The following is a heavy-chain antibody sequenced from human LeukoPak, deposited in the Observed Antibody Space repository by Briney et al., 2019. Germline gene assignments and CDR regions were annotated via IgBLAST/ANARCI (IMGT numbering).Heavy chain of an antibody. D-gene: IGHD1-1*01. CDR2: ISPNGGST. V-gene: IGHV3-64D*06. J-gene: IGHJ4*02. Sequence: SCKASGYTFTSYAMHWVRQAPGKGLEYVSAISPNGGSTYYADSVKGRFTISRDNSKNTLYLQMSSLRVEDTAVYYCVPKGNEGYWGQGTLVTVSS. CDR1: GYTFTSYA. CDR3: VPKGNEGY.